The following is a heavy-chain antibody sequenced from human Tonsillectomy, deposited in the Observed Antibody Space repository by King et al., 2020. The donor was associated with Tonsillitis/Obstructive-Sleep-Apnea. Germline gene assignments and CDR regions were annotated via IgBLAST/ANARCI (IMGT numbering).Heavy chain of an antibody. CDR1: GGSISSSSYY. D-gene: IGHD6-13*01. Sequence: QLQESGPGLVKPSETLSLTCTVSGGSISSSSYYWGWIRQPPGKGLEWIGSIYYSGSTYYNPSLKSRVTISVDTSKNQFSLKLSSVTAADTAVYYCARVKAAAGELSLPYYYYGMDVWGQGTTVTVS. CDR3: ARVKAAAGELSLPYYYYGMDV. CDR2: IYYSGST. V-gene: IGHV4-39*07. J-gene: IGHJ6*02.